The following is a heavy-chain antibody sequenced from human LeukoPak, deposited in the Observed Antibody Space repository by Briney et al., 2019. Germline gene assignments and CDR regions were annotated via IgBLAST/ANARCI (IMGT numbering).Heavy chain of an antibody. D-gene: IGHD2-2*01. CDR3: ARGGYCSSTSCYRGRWFDP. CDR1: GYTFTSYA. V-gene: IGHV7-4-1*02. Sequence: ASEKVSCKASGYTFTSYAMNWVRQAPGQGLEWMGWINTNTGNPTYAQGFTGRFVFSLDTSVSTAYLQISSLKAEDTAVYYCARGGYCSSTSCYRGRWFDPWGQGTLVTVSS. CDR2: INTNTGNP. J-gene: IGHJ5*02.